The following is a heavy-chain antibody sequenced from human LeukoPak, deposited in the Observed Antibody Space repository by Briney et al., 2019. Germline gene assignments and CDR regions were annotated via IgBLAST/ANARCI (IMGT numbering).Heavy chain of an antibody. D-gene: IGHD4-11*01. CDR3: ARGFYSPHY. V-gene: IGHV3-66*01. CDR1: GITASSSY. CDR2: IYSGGTT. J-gene: IGHJ4*02. Sequence: GGSLRLSCVVSGITASSSYMSWVRQAPGKGLEWVSVIYSGGTTYYADSMKDRFTISRDNSKNTLYLQMNSLRAEDTAVYYCARGFYSPHYWGQGTLVSVSS.